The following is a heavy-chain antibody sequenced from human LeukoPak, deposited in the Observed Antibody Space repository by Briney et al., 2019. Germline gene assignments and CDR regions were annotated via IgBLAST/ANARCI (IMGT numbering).Heavy chain of an antibody. V-gene: IGHV4-34*01. CDR2: INHSGST. D-gene: IGHD6-19*01. CDR3: ARAPSSHSSGPPNYYYHGMDV. CDR1: GGSFSGYY. J-gene: IGHJ6*01. Sequence: KPSETLSLTCAVYGGSFSGYYWSWIRQPPGKGLEWIGEINHSGSTNYNPSLKSRVTISVDTSKNQFSLKLSSVTAADTAVYYCARAPSSHSSGPPNYYYHGMDVWGQGTTVTVSS.